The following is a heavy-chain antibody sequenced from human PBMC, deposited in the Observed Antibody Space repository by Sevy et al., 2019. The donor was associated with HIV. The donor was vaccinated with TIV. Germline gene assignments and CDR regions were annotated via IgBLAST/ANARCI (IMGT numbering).Heavy chain of an antibody. D-gene: IGHD2-2*01. V-gene: IGHV3-33*01. CDR3: ASDRKVPAAIDY. CDR2: IWFDESNE. CDR1: GFTFSSYG. Sequence: GGSLRLSCAASGFTFSSYGMHWVRQAPGKGLEWEAIIWFDESNELYADSVKGRFTISRDNSKNMLYLQMNSLRDEDTAMYYYASDRKVPAAIDYWGQGTLVTVSS. J-gene: IGHJ4*02.